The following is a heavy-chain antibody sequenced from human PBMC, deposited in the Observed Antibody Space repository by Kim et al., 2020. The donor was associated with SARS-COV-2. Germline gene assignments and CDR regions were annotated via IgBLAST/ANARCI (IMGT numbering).Heavy chain of an antibody. CDR3: TRVTAGRSDY. CDR1: GDSVSSNSVA. J-gene: IGHJ4*02. CDR2: TYYRSKWNN. Sequence: SQTLSLTCAIPGDSVSSNSVAWTWIRQSPSRGLEWLGRTYYRSKWNNDYAASVKSRISINPDTSKNQFSLQLNSVTPEDTAVYYCTRVTAGRSDYWGQGTLVTVSS. D-gene: IGHD2-21*02. V-gene: IGHV6-1*01.